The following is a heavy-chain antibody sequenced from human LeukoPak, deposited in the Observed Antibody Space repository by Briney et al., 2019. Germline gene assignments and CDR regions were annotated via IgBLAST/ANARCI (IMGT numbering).Heavy chain of an antibody. CDR2: IYSGGST. Sequence: GGSLRLSCAASGFTVSSNYMSWVRQAPGKGLEWVSVIYSGGSTCYADSVKGRFIISRHNSKNTLYLQMNSLRAEDTAVYYCARVGIEYNWNDFPQYYFDYWGQGTQVTVSS. CDR1: GFTVSSNY. J-gene: IGHJ4*02. V-gene: IGHV3-53*04. D-gene: IGHD1-1*01. CDR3: ARVGIEYNWNDFPQYYFDY.